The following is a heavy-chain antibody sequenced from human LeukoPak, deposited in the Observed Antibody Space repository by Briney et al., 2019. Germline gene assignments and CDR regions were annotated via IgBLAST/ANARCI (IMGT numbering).Heavy chain of an antibody. V-gene: IGHV3-23*01. CDR1: GFTFSSYA. D-gene: IGHD3-22*01. CDR3: AKDLSYYYDSSGYWGGFSPESY. J-gene: IGHJ4*02. CDR2: ISGSGGST. Sequence: GGSLRLSCAASGFTFSSYAMSWVRQAPGKGPEWVSAISGSGGSTYYADSVKGRFTISRDNSKNTLYLQMNSLRAEDTAVYYCAKDLSYYYDSSGYWGGFSPESYWGQGTLVTVSS.